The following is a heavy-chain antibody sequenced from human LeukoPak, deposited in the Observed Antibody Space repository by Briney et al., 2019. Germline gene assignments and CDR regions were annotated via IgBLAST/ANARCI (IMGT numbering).Heavy chain of an antibody. D-gene: IGHD3-22*01. J-gene: IGHJ6*04. V-gene: IGHV4-34*01. CDR3: AELGITMIRGV. CDR1: GGSFSGYY. Sequence: YPSETLSLTCAVYGGSFSGYYWSWIRQPPGKGLEWIGEIKHSGSTNYNPSLKSRVTISVDTSKNHFSLKLSSVTAADTAVYYCAELGITMIRGVWGKGTTVTISS. CDR2: IKHSGST.